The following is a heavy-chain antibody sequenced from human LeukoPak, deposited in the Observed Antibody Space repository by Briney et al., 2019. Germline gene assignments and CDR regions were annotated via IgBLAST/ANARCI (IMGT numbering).Heavy chain of an antibody. D-gene: IGHD6-13*01. J-gene: IGHJ4*02. CDR1: GFTFSSYS. Sequence: GGSLRLSCAASGFTFSSYSMNWVRQAPGKGLEWVSAISGSGDSTYYGDSVKGRFTISRDNSKNTLYLQMNSLRAEDTAVYYCAKTRPLDSSSWSHGDYWGQGTLVTVSS. CDR3: AKTRPLDSSSWSHGDY. CDR2: ISGSGDST. V-gene: IGHV3-23*01.